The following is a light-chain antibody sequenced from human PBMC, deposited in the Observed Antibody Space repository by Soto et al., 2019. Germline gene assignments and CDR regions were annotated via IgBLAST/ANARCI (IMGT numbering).Light chain of an antibody. J-gene: IGLJ1*01. Sequence: QSALTQPPSASGSPGQSVTISCTGTSSDVGGYNYVSWYQQHPGKAPKLMIYDVSKRPSGVPDRFSGSKSGNTASLTVSGLQAEDEDDYYCSSYAGSNNSVFGTGTKLTVL. CDR3: SSYAGSNNSV. CDR2: DVS. V-gene: IGLV2-8*01. CDR1: SSDVGGYNY.